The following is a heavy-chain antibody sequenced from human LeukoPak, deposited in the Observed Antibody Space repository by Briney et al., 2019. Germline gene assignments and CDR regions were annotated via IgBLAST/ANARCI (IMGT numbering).Heavy chain of an antibody. CDR2: ISGSGGNT. J-gene: IGHJ4*02. CDR3: AKGSHGYSSSSADY. CDR1: GFTFSSYA. D-gene: IGHD6-6*01. V-gene: IGHV3-23*01. Sequence: PGGSLRLSCAASGFTFSSYAMSWVRQAPGKGLEWVSVISGSGGNTYYADSVKGRFTIPRDNSKNTLYLQMNSLRVDDTAVYSCAKGSHGYSSSSADYWGQGTLVTVSS.